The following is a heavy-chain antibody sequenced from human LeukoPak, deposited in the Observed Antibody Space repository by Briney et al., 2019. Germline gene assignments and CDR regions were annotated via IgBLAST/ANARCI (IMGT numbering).Heavy chain of an antibody. CDR3: ARCFIAVAGKIWFDP. D-gene: IGHD6-19*01. CDR1: GGSISSSSYY. V-gene: IGHV4-39*07. Sequence: SETLSLTCTVSGGSISSSSYYWGWIRQPPGKGLEWIGSIYYSGSTYYNPSLKSRVTISVDTSKNQFSLKLSSVTAADTAVYYCARCFIAVAGKIWFDPWGQGTLVTVSS. J-gene: IGHJ5*02. CDR2: IYYSGST.